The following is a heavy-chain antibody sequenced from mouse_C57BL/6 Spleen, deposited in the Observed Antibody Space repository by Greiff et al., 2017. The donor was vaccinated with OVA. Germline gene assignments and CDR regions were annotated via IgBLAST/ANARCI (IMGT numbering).Heavy chain of an antibody. CDR1: GFTFSDYY. Sequence: DVKLVESEGGLVQPGSSMKLSCTASGFTFSDYYMAWVRQVPEKGLEWVANINYDGSSTYYLDSLKSRFIISRDNAKNILYLQMSSLKSEDTATYYCARASFDYWGKGTTLTVSS. J-gene: IGHJ2*01. V-gene: IGHV5-16*01. CDR2: INYDGSST. CDR3: ARASFDY.